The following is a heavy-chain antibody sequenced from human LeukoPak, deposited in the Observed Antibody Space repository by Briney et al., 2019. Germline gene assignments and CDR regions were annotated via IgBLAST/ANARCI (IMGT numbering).Heavy chain of an antibody. CDR3: AIAVAGTLLFDY. D-gene: IGHD6-19*01. Sequence: SEILSLTCTVSGGSVSSGTYYWSWIRQPPGKGLEWIGYIHYSGRTNYNPSLKSRVTISVDTSKNQFSLKLSSVAAADTAVYYCAIAVAGTLLFDYWGQGTLVTVSS. V-gene: IGHV4-61*01. CDR1: GGSVSSGTYY. J-gene: IGHJ4*02. CDR2: IHYSGRT.